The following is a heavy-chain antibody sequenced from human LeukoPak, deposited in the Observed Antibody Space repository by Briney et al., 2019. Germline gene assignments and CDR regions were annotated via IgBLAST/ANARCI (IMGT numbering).Heavy chain of an antibody. V-gene: IGHV3-33*06. D-gene: IGHD1-26*01. CDR2: IWYDGSNK. J-gene: IGHJ4*02. Sequence: PWGSLRLSCAASGFTFSSYGMHWVRQAPGKGLEWVAVIWYDGSNKYYADSVKGRFTISRDNSKNTLYLQMNSLRAKDTAVYYCAKGATTLDYWGQGTLVTVSS. CDR3: AKGATTLDY. CDR1: GFTFSSYG.